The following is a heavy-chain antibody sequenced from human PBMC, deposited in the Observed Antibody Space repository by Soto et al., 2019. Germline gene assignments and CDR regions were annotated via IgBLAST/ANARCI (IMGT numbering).Heavy chain of an antibody. CDR3: ARAIRGFSQGFGY. J-gene: IGHJ4*02. CDR1: LYSISSGYY. CDR2: IYHSGNI. D-gene: IGHD5-18*01. Sequence: SETLSLTCAVSLYSISSGYYWGWIRQPPVKGLEWIGSIYHSGNIYYNPSLNSRVTLSVDTSKNQFSLRVSHVTAADTAVYYCARAIRGFSQGFGYWGQGAMVTVSS. V-gene: IGHV4-38-2*01.